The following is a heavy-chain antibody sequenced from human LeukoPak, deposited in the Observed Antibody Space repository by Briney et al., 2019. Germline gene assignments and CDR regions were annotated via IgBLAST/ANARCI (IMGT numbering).Heavy chain of an antibody. Sequence: PGRSLRLSCAASGFTFSNFAMHWVRQAPGKGLEWVAVISGSGGSTYYADSVKGRFTISRDNSKNTLYLQMNSLRAEDTAVYYCAKDLVVVIETDYWGQGTLVTVSS. CDR2: ISGSGGST. D-gene: IGHD2-21*01. V-gene: IGHV3-23*01. CDR3: AKDLVVVIETDY. CDR1: GFTFSNFA. J-gene: IGHJ4*02.